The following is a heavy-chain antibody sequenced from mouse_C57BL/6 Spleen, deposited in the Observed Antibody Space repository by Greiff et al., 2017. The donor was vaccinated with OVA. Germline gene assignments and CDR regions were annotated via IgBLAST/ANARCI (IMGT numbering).Heavy chain of an antibody. Sequence: VKLMESGGGLVKPGGSLKLSCAASGFTFSDYGMHWVRQAPEKGLEWVAYISSGSSTIYYADTVKGRFTISRDNAKNTLFLQMTSLRSEDTAMYYCARRVYYGYDGYYFDYWGQGTTLTVSS. V-gene: IGHV5-17*01. CDR1: GFTFSDYG. CDR2: ISSGSSTI. D-gene: IGHD2-2*01. J-gene: IGHJ2*01. CDR3: ARRVYYGYDGYYFDY.